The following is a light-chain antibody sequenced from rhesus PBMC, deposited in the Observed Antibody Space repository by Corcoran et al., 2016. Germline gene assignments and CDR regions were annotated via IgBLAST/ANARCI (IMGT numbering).Light chain of an antibody. Sequence: DIQMSQSPSSLSASVGDRVTITCRASQGISSYLNWYQPKPGKAPKLLIYYANSLASGVPSRFSGSGSVTEFTLTISSLQPEDFATYYCQQGDSNPYSFGQGTKVEIK. V-gene: IGKV1-32*02. CDR2: YAN. CDR3: QQGDSNPYS. J-gene: IGKJ2*01. CDR1: QGISSY.